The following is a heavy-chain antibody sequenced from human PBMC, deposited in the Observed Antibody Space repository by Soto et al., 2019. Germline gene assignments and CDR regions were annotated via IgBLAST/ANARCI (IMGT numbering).Heavy chain of an antibody. J-gene: IGHJ5*02. CDR3: ARSEWELFDWFDP. D-gene: IGHD1-26*01. CDR2: IYYSGST. Sequence: SETLSLTCSVSGGSISSYYWSWMRQPPGKGLEWIGYIYYSGSTNYNPSLKSRVTISVDTSKNQFSLKLSSVTAADTAVYYCARSEWELFDWFDPWGQGTLVTVSS. V-gene: IGHV4-59*01. CDR1: GGSISSYY.